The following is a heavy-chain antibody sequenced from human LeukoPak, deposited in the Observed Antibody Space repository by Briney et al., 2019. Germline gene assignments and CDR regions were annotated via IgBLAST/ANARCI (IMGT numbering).Heavy chain of an antibody. CDR2: IYTSGST. V-gene: IGHV4-61*02. CDR1: GGSISSGSYY. D-gene: IGHD6-19*01. CDR3: AREIAVAGMGYFQH. Sequence: SQTLSLTCTVSGGSISSGSYYWSWIRQPAGKGLEWIGRIYTSGSTNYNPSLKSRVTISVDTSKNQFSLKLSSVTAADTAVYYCAREIAVAGMGYFQHWGQGTLVTVSS. J-gene: IGHJ1*01.